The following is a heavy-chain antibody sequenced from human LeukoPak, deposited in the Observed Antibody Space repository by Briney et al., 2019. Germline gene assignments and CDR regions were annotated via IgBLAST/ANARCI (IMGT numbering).Heavy chain of an antibody. CDR3: ARVTYYYDSSGYPTGYYYGMDV. D-gene: IGHD3-22*01. CDR2: IYYSGST. V-gene: IGHV4-59*08. CDR1: GGSISYYY. J-gene: IGHJ6*02. Sequence: SETLSLTCTGSGGSISYYYWSWIRQPPGKGLEWIGYIYYSGSTNYNPSLKSRVTISVDTSKNQFSLKLSSVTAADTAVYYCARVTYYYDSSGYPTGYYYGMDVWGQGTTVTVSS.